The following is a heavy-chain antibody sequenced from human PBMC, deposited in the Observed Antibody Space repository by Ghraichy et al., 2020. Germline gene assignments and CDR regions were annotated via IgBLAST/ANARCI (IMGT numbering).Heavy chain of an antibody. Sequence: LTCAASGFTFSIYAMSWVRQAPGKGLEWVSGISDSGCSTYYADSVKGRFTISRDNSTNTLYLQMNSLRAADTAVFYCARDSLTHITIILGVTIFDAVDIWGQGTMVTVSS. V-gene: IGHV3-23*01. CDR3: ARDSLTHITIILGVTIFDAVDI. D-gene: IGHD3-22*01. CDR1: GFTFSIYA. CDR2: ISDSGCST. J-gene: IGHJ3*02.